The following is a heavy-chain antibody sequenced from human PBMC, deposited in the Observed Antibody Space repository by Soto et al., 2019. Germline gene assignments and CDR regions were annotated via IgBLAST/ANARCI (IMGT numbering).Heavy chain of an antibody. J-gene: IGHJ5*02. D-gene: IGHD1-1*01. CDR3: ARQERYTTWFDP. Sequence: KPXVTLSLTCSVSGGSISTSSYYWAWIRQPPGMGLEWIGYIHYHENISYNPSLKSRVTISIDTSNNLFSLKLTSVTAADTAVYYCARQERYTTWFDPWGQGTLVTVSS. CDR2: IHYHENI. CDR1: GGSISTSSYY. V-gene: IGHV4-39*01.